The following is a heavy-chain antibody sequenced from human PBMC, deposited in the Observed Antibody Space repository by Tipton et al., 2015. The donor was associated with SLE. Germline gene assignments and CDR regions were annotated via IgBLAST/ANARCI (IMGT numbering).Heavy chain of an antibody. Sequence: LRLSCTVSGGSISSYYWSWIRQPPGKGLEWIGYIYYSGSTNYNPSLKSRVTISVDTSKNQFSLKLSSVTAADTAVYYCARDTLQEVYYGMDVWDQGP. J-gene: IGHJ6*02. CDR2: IYYSGST. V-gene: IGHV4-59*01. CDR1: GGSISSYY. CDR3: ARDTLQEVYYGMDV.